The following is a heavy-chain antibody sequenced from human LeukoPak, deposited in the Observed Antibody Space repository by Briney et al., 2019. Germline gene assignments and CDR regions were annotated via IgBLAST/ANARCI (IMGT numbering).Heavy chain of an antibody. Sequence: GGSLRLSCAASGFSFSSYGMSWVRQAPGEGLEWVSSISASGGSTYYADSVKGHFTISRDNSKNTLYLQMNSLRAEDTAVYYCARLGYSFMGYYYMDVWGKGTTVTVSS. V-gene: IGHV3-23*01. CDR3: ARLGYSFMGYYYMDV. CDR2: ISASGGST. J-gene: IGHJ6*03. D-gene: IGHD5-18*01. CDR1: GFSFSSYG.